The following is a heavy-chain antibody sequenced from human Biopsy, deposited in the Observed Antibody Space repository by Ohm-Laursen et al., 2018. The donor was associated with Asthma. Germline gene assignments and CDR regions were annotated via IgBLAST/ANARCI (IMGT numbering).Heavy chain of an antibody. CDR3: ARAHSSGWTRGMDV. D-gene: IGHD6-19*01. CDR2: ISFDGSNK. CDR1: GFTFSAYG. J-gene: IGHJ6*02. V-gene: IGHV3-30*03. Sequence: SSLRLSCAASGFTFSAYGMHWVRQAPGKGLAWVAGISFDGSNKYFADSVEGRFTISRDNSQNTLYLQMNSLRVDDTAVYFCARAHSSGWTRGMDVWGQGPTVTVSS.